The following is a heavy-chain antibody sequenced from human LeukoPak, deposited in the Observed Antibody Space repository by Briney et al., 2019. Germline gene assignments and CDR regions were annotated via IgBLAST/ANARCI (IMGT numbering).Heavy chain of an antibody. CDR3: TTDRVMITFGGVIVIPKDY. Sequence: GGSLRLSCAASGFTFSYAWMTWVRQAPGKGLEWVGRIKIKTDGGTTDYAAPVKGRFTISRDDSKNTLYLQMNSLKTEDTAVYYCTTDRVMITFGGVIVIPKDYWGQGTLVTVSS. V-gene: IGHV3-15*01. CDR2: IKIKTDGGTT. CDR1: GFTFSYAW. J-gene: IGHJ4*02. D-gene: IGHD3-16*02.